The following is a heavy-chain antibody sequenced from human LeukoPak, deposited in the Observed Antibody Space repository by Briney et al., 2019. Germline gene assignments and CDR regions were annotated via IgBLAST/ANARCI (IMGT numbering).Heavy chain of an antibody. D-gene: IGHD3-22*01. J-gene: IGHJ4*02. CDR3: ARIGSMIVVVIIT. CDR1: GGSLSGYY. Sequence: SETLSLTCAVYGGSLSGYYWSWIRQPPGKGLEWIGEINHSGSTNYNPSLKSRVTISVDTSKNQFSLKLSSVTAADTAVYYCARIGSMIVVVIITWGQGTLVTVSS. V-gene: IGHV4-34*01. CDR2: INHSGST.